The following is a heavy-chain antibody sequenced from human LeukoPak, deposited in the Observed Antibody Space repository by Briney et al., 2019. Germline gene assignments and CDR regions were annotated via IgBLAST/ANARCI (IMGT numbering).Heavy chain of an antibody. CDR1: GGSISSYY. CDR2: IYYSGST. Sequence: SETLSLTCTVSGGSISSYYRSWIRQPPGKGLEWIGYIYYSGSTNYNPSLKSRVTISVDTSKNQFSLKLSSVTAADTAVYYCARGRKQQLVRTTYNWFDPWGQGTLVTISS. J-gene: IGHJ5*02. D-gene: IGHD6-13*01. CDR3: ARGRKQQLVRTTYNWFDP. V-gene: IGHV4-59*12.